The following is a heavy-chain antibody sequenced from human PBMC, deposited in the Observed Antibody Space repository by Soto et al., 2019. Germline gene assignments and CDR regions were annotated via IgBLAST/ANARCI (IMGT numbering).Heavy chain of an antibody. CDR2: IYHSGST. CDR1: CGSISSGGYA. D-gene: IGHD5-12*01. J-gene: IGHJ4*02. CDR3: AAGGGLQRYY. Sequence: QLQLQASGSGLVKPSQTLSLTCAGSCGSISSGGYAWSWIRQTPGKGMEWIGYIYHSGSTYYNPSIKSRVTISVDRSNNHLSLKLRSVTAADTAVYDCAAGGGLQRYYWGQGTLVAVS. V-gene: IGHV4-30-2*01.